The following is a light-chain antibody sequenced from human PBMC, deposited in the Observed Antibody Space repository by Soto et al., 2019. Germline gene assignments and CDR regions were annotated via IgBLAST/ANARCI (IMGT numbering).Light chain of an antibody. J-gene: IGKJ4*01. CDR1: QSLLHTDWKNH. V-gene: IGKV2D-29*01. CDR3: MQSPYRPLN. Sequence: ETVMTQTPLSLSVTPGQPASISCKSNQSLLHTDWKNHIYWFLHKSVQPPQLLIYEVSNSFSGVPDRFSGSGSGTAFTLKISRLEAEDVGVYYCMQSPYRPLNFGGGTKVQLK. CDR2: EVS.